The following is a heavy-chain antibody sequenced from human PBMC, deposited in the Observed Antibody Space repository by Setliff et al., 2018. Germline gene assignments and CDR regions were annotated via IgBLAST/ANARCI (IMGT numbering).Heavy chain of an antibody. V-gene: IGHV4-34*01. Sequence: PSETLSLTCAAYGGTFSDYYWTWIRQPPGEGLEWIGEINHRGSTNYNPALKSRVTISIDTSKDQFSLKLISVTAADTAVYYCARGRNIAARLLDSWGQGTLVTVSS. D-gene: IGHD6-6*01. CDR3: ARGRNIAARLLDS. CDR2: INHRGST. J-gene: IGHJ4*02. CDR1: GGTFSDYY.